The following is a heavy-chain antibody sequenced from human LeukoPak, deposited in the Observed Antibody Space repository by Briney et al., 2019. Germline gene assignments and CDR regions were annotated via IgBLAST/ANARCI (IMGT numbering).Heavy chain of an antibody. D-gene: IGHD2-15*01. J-gene: IGHJ5*02. V-gene: IGHV4-59*08. CDR2: IYYSGST. CDR3: ASSRGYCSGGSCYSPNWFDP. CDR1: GGSTSYY. Sequence: PSESLSLTCTVSGGSTSYYWSWIRQPPGKGLEWIGYIYYSGSTNYNPSLKSRVTISVDTSKNQFSLKLSSVTAADTAVYYCASSRGYCSGGSCYSPNWFDPWGQGTLVTVSS.